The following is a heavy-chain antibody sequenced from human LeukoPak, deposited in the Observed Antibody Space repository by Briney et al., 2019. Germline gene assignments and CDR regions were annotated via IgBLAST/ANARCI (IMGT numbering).Heavy chain of an antibody. Sequence: ASVKVSCKASGYTFTSYGISWVRQAPGQGLEWMGWISAYNGNTDYAQKLQGRVTMTTDTSTSTAYMELRSLRSDDTAVYYCARDQGFIVGATWVPWGQGTLVTVSS. CDR3: ARDQGFIVGATWVP. J-gene: IGHJ5*02. CDR2: ISAYNGNT. V-gene: IGHV1-18*01. CDR1: GYTFTSYG. D-gene: IGHD1-26*01.